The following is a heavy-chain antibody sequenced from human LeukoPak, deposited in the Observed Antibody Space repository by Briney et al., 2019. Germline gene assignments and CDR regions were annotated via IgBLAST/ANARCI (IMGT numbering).Heavy chain of an antibody. CDR3: ARLWFGELEGWFDP. V-gene: IGHV4-59*01. D-gene: IGHD3-10*01. Sequence: SETLSLTCTVSGGSISSYYWSWIRQPPGKGLEWIGYIYYSGSTNYNPSLKSRVSISVDTSKNQFSLKQSSVTAADTAVYYCARLWFGELEGWFDPWGQGTLVTVSS. CDR1: GGSISSYY. CDR2: IYYSGST. J-gene: IGHJ5*02.